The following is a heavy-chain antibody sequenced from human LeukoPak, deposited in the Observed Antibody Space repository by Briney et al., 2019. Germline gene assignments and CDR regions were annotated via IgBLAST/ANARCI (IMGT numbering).Heavy chain of an antibody. D-gene: IGHD2-15*01. Sequence: PSETLSLTCAVYGGSFSGYYWSWIRQPPGKGLEWIGEINHSGSTNYNPSLKSRVTISVDTSKNQFSLKLSSVTAPDTAVYYCARGQEDIVVVVAAHNSYYFDYWGQGTLVTVSS. CDR1: GGSFSGYY. CDR2: INHSGST. J-gene: IGHJ4*02. CDR3: ARGQEDIVVVVAAHNSYYFDY. V-gene: IGHV4-34*01.